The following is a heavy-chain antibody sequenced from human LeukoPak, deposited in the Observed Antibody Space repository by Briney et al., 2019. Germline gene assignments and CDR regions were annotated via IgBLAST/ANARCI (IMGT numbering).Heavy chain of an antibody. CDR1: GGSMNVHF. J-gene: IGHJ3*02. D-gene: IGHD3-22*01. CDR3: ARLLDNDGSGDPDTFDM. V-gene: IGHV4-59*11. Sequence: TSETLSLTCTVSGGSMNVHFWTWIRQPPGKGLEWIAFIHYAGRIRYNLSLQSRATISLDRSESRFSLKLTSVTAADSAVYYCARLLDNDGSGDPDTFDMWGQGTVVVVSS. CDR2: IHYAGRI.